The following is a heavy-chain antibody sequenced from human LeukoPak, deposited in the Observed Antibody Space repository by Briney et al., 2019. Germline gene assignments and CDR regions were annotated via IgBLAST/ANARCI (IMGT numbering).Heavy chain of an antibody. CDR3: AKDRAWIHLWND. CDR1: GFTFSSYG. V-gene: IGHV3-30*18. D-gene: IGHD5-18*01. J-gene: IGHJ4*02. CDR2: ISFDGSDK. Sequence: GGSLRLSCAASGFTFSSYGMHWVRQAPGKGLEWVAVISFDGSDKYYADSVKGRFTISRDNSKNTLYLQMNSLRAEDTAVYYCAKDRAWIHLWNDWGQGTLVAVSS.